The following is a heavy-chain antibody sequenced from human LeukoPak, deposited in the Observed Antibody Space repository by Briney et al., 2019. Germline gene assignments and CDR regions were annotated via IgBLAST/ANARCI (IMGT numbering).Heavy chain of an antibody. CDR3: AKEHGQYNYFDY. Sequence: GGSLRLSCAAAGFTFSSYGMHWVRQAPGKGLDWVAVIWYDGSNKYYADSVKGRFTISRDNSKNTLYLQMNSLRAEDTAVYYCAKEHGQYNYFDYWGQGTLVTVSS. J-gene: IGHJ4*02. CDR1: GFTFSSYG. V-gene: IGHV3-33*06. CDR2: IWYDGSNK. D-gene: IGHD5-18*01.